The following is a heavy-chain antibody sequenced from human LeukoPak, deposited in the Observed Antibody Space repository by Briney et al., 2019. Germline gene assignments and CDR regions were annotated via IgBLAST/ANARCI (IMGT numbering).Heavy chain of an antibody. CDR3: ARNDYDSSGYLAFGY. V-gene: IGHV4-39*07. J-gene: IGHJ4*02. CDR1: GGSISSSSYY. Sequence: SETLSLTCTVSGGSISSSSYYWGWIRQPPGKGLEWIGSIYYSGSTYYNPSLKSRVTISVDTSKNQFSLKLSSVTAADTAVYYCARNDYDSSGYLAFGYWGQGTLVTVSS. CDR2: IYYSGST. D-gene: IGHD3-22*01.